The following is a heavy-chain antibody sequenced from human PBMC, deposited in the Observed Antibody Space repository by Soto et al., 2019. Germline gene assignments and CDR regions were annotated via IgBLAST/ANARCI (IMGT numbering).Heavy chain of an antibody. CDR1: GFTFSSYA. V-gene: IGHV3-23*01. D-gene: IGHD3-10*01. Sequence: EVQLLESGGGLVQPGGSLRLSCAASGFTFSSYAMSWVRQAPGKGLEWVSTISGSGGSTYYADSVKGRFTISRDNSKNTLYLQMNSLRAEDTAVYYCAKDYDDSGNYRWFDPWGQGTLVTVSS. CDR2: ISGSGGST. J-gene: IGHJ5*02. CDR3: AKDYDDSGNYRWFDP.